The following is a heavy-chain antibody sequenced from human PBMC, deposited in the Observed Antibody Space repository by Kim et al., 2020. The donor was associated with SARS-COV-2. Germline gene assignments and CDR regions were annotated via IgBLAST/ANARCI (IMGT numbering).Heavy chain of an antibody. CDR1: GGTFSSYA. CDR3: ARGSRRIVQENDFWSGDGWFDP. CDR2: IIPIFGTA. Sequence: SVKVSCKASGGTFSSYAISWVRQAPGQGLEWMGGIIPIFGTANYAQKFQGRVTITADESTSTAYMELSSLRSEDTAVYYCARGSRRIVQENDFWSGDGWFDPWGQGTLVTVSS. J-gene: IGHJ5*02. D-gene: IGHD3-3*01. V-gene: IGHV1-69*13.